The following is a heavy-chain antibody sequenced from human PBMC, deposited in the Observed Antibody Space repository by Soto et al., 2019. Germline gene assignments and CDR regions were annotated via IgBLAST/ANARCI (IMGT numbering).Heavy chain of an antibody. J-gene: IGHJ3*01. Sequence: QITLKESGPTLVNPTQTLTLTCTFSGFSLSTRALGVGWIRQPPGKALEWLALIYWNDDKRYSPSLQSRLTITKDTSKNHVVLTLTNMDPVDTATYYYAHRHDLRGFDVWGKGTNVTVAS. D-gene: IGHD3-16*01. CDR2: IYWNDDK. CDR3: AHRHDLRGFDV. V-gene: IGHV2-5*01. CDR1: GFSLSTRALG.